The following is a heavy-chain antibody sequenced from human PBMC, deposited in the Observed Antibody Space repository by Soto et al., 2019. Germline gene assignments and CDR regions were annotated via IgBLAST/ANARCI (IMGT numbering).Heavy chain of an antibody. CDR2: INPNSGGT. V-gene: IGHV1-2*04. CDR3: ARGAPLTGYLTVDY. Sequence: QVQLVQSGAEVKKPGASVKVSCKAPGYTFTGYYMHWVRQAPGQGLEWMGWINPNSGGTDYAQKLQGWVTMTRDTSISTAYMELIRLRSDDTAVYYWARGAPLTGYLTVDYWGQGTLVTVSS. D-gene: IGHD3-9*01. CDR1: GYTFTGYY. J-gene: IGHJ4*02.